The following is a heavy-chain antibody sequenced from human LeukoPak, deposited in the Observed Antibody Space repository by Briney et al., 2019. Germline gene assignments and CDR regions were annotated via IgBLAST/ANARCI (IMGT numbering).Heavy chain of an antibody. CDR2: IYYSGST. Sequence: SETLSLTCTVSGGSISSSSYYWGWIRQPPGKGLEWIGNIYYSGSTYCNPSLKSRVTISVDTSKNQFSLKLSAVTAADTAVYYCARGSVLLSMDVWGKGTTVTISS. D-gene: IGHD3-10*01. CDR1: GGSISSSSYY. J-gene: IGHJ6*03. CDR3: ARGSVLLSMDV. V-gene: IGHV4-39*02.